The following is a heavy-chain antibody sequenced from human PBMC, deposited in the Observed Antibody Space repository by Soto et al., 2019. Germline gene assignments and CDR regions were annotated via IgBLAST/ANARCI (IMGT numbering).Heavy chain of an antibody. V-gene: IGHV3-23*01. D-gene: IGHD3-10*01. CDR3: ARKVPGSTSRPDYWYFDL. Sequence: EVQLLESGGGLVQPGGSLRLSCAGSGFTFINYAMNWVRQAPGKGLEWVSTISGGGDAPFFADSVRGRFTISRDNSKNTVTLQMNNLGVDDTAVYFCARKVPGSTSRPDYWYFDLWGRGTLVTVS. J-gene: IGHJ2*01. CDR2: ISGGGDAP. CDR1: GFTFINYA.